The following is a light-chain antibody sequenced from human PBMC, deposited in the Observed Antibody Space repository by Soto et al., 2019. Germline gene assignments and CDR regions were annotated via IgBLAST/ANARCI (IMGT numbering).Light chain of an antibody. CDR1: HSMSNSN. CDR2: GAS. Sequence: IVLTQSPGTLSLSPGDRATLSCRASHSMSNSNLAWYQHKPGQAPRLLIYGASNRATGIPDRFSGSGSGTDFILTINRLEPEDFAVYYCQKFASNFGGGTKVDIK. CDR3: QKFASN. V-gene: IGKV3-20*01. J-gene: IGKJ4*01.